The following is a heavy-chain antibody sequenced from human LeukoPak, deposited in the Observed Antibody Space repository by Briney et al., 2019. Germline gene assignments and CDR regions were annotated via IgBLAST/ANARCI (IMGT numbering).Heavy chain of an antibody. D-gene: IGHD2-2*01. V-gene: IGHV3-23*01. J-gene: IGHJ4*02. CDR3: ATPGPGYCGSTSCYHRS. Sequence: PGGSLRLSCAASGFTFSSYAMSWVRQAPGKGLEWVSAISGSGGSTYYADSVKGRFTISRDNSKNTLYLQVNSLRTEDTALYYCATPGPGYCGSTSCYHRSWGQGTLVTVSS. CDR1: GFTFSSYA. CDR2: ISGSGGST.